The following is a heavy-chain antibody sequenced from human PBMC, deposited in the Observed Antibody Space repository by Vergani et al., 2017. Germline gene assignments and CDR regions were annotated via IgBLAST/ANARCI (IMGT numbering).Heavy chain of an antibody. V-gene: IGHV7-4-1*02. CDR2: INTNNGDP. D-gene: IGHD3-16*01. CDR3: AREGGRQSI. Sequence: QVLVVQSGSEFKKPGASVKVSCKTSGYTFNTYAICWVRQAPGQGLEWMGWINTNNGDPTYDQDFTGRFIFSLDTSASPAYLETNNLKPEDTAVYYCAREGGRQSIWGQGTLVTVSS. J-gene: IGHJ4*03. CDR1: GYTFNTYA.